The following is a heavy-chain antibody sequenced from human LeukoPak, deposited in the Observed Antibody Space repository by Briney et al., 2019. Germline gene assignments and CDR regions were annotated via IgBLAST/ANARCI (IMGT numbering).Heavy chain of an antibody. CDR2: FYCSGKN. D-gene: IGHD5-18*01. J-gene: IGHJ4*02. V-gene: IGHV4-39*01. CDR1: GGSISSSSYY. Sequence: SETLSLTCTVSGGSISSSSYYWRWIRHPPGKGLEWMGSFYCSGKNYYNPSLKRRVTIPVDTSKNQFSLQLSSVPAADTAVYYCARQTWIPLWPRYFDYWGQGTLVTVSS. CDR3: ARQTWIPLWPRYFDY.